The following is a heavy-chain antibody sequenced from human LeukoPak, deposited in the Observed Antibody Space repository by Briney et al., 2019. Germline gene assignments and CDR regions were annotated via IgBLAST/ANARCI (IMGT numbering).Heavy chain of an antibody. D-gene: IGHD5-18*01. CDR1: GFTFSGYW. V-gene: IGHV3-7*01. Sequence: GGSLRLSCAASGFTFSGYWMSWVRQAPGKGLEWVANIKKDGSEKYYVDSVKGRFTISRDNAKTSLYLQMNSLRAEDTAVYYCARDLSGVTGYTYGRGIDYWGQGTLVTVSS. CDR3: ARDLSGVTGYTYGRGIDY. CDR2: IKKDGSEK. J-gene: IGHJ4*02.